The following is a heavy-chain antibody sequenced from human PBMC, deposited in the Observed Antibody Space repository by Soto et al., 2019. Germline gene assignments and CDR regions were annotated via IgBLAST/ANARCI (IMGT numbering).Heavy chain of an antibody. CDR2: IYHSGST. D-gene: IGHD3-22*01. CDR1: GGSISSGGYS. V-gene: IGHV4-30-2*01. Sequence: PSETLSLTCAVSGGSISSGGYSWSWIRQPPGKGLEWIGYIYHSGSTYYNPSLKSRVTISVDRSKNQFSLKLSSVTAADTAVYYCARVRGSSGYQVFAEFDPWGQGTLVTVSS. CDR3: ARVRGSSGYQVFAEFDP. J-gene: IGHJ5*02.